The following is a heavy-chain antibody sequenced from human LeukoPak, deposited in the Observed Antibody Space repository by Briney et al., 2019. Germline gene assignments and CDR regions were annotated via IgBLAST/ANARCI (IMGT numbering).Heavy chain of an antibody. V-gene: IGHV3-30*02. D-gene: IGHD3-10*01. CDR1: GFTFSSYG. Sequence: GGSLRLSCAASGFTFSSYGMHWVRQAPGKGLEWVALLRYDGSNTLYADSVKGRLTISRDNSKNTLYLQMNSLRAEDTAVYYCARGYGSRSYYGMDVWGQGTTVTVSS. CDR3: ARGYGSRSYYGMDV. J-gene: IGHJ6*02. CDR2: LRYDGSNT.